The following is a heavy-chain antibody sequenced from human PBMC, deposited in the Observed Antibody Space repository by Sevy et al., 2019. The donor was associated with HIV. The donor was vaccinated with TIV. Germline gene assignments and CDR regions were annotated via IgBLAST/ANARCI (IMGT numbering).Heavy chain of an antibody. CDR1: GFTFNSYW. CDR3: AKQGSPYDTYYYYYGMDV. J-gene: IGHJ6*02. Sequence: GGSLRLSCAASGFTFNSYWMSWVRQAPGKGLEWVANIKQDGSEKYYVDSVKGRFTISRDNSQNSLFLQMNTLRAEDTAVYYCAKQGSPYDTYYYYYGMDVWGQGTTVTVSS. V-gene: IGHV3-7*01. CDR2: IKQDGSEK. D-gene: IGHD5-12*01.